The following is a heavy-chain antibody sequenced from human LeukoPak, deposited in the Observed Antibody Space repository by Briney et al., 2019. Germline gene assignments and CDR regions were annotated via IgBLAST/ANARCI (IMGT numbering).Heavy chain of an antibody. CDR1: GFTFSDYY. CDR3: AREPRRGPNWFDP. Sequence: GGSLRLSCAASGFTFSDYYMTWIRQAPGKGLEWVSYISSSGSTIYYADSVKGRFTISRDNSKNTLYLQMNSLRAEDTAVYYCAREPRRGPNWFDPWGQGTLVTVSS. D-gene: IGHD1-14*01. V-gene: IGHV3-11*04. CDR2: ISSSGSTI. J-gene: IGHJ5*02.